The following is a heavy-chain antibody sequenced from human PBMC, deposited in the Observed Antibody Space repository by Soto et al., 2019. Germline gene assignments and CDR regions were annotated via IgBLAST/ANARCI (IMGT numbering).Heavy chain of an antibody. CDR3: ARDLPPSEY. V-gene: IGHV1-18*01. CDR1: GYTFTSYY. D-gene: IGHD2-2*01. Sequence: QVQLVQSGAEVKKPGASVKVSCKASGYTFTSYYISWVRQAPGQGLEWMGWSSTYNGNKKYAQKLKGRVTMTTDTSTSTAYMDLRRMRSDDTAVYYCARDLPPSEYWGQGTMVTVSS. CDR2: SSTYNGNK. J-gene: IGHJ4*02.